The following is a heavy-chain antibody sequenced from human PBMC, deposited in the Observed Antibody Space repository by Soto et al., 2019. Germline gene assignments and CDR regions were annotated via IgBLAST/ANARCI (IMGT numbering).Heavy chain of an antibody. CDR1: GYTFSNYY. V-gene: IGHV1-46*01. J-gene: IGHJ5*02. Sequence: QVQLVQSGAEVKKPGASVKVSCKASGYTFSNYYMHWVRQAPGQGLERMGIINPSGGSTYYAQKFQGRVTMTSDTSTSTVYMELSSLRSEDTAVYYCARKTVAGQSRSQFDPWGQGTLVTVSS. D-gene: IGHD6-19*01. CDR2: INPSGGST. CDR3: ARKTVAGQSRSQFDP.